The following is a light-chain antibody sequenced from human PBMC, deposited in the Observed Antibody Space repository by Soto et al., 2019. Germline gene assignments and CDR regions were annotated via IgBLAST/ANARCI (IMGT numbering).Light chain of an antibody. CDR2: SAS. CDR3: QQYNNWPPWT. CDR1: QSVTSN. J-gene: IGKJ1*01. Sequence: EIVMTQSPSTLSVSTGERATLSCRASQSVTSNLAWYQQRPGQAPRLLIYSASTRATGIPARFSGSGSGTEFTLTISSLQSEDFAVYYCQQYNNWPPWTFGQGTKV. V-gene: IGKV3-15*01.